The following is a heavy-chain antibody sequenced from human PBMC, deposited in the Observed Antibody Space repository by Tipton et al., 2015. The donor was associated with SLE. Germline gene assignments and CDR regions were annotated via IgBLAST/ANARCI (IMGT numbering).Heavy chain of an antibody. CDR3: ARLVSGSYSYFDY. J-gene: IGHJ4*02. CDR1: GGSISSGSYY. CDR2: IYTSGST. V-gene: IGHV4-61*09. Sequence: TLSLTCTVSGGSISSGSYYWSWIRQPAGKGLEWIGHIYTSGSTNYNPSLKSRVTISVDTSKNQFSLKLSSVTAADTAVDYCARLVSGSYSYFDYWGQGTLVTVSS. D-gene: IGHD1-26*01.